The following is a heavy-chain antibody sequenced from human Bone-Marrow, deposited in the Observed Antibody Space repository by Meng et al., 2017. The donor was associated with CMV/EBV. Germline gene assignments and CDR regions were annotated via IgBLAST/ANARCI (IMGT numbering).Heavy chain of an antibody. CDR1: GASISSGGYL. Sequence: TASGASISSGGYLWGGIRHHPGKGLEWIGYSYYSGSTYYNPSLKSRVTISVDTSMSHFSLKLSSVTAADTAVYYCARLNSTMLYFDYWGQGTLVTVSS. CDR3: ARLNSTMLYFDY. J-gene: IGHJ4*02. CDR2: SYYSGST. D-gene: IGHD3-10*02. V-gene: IGHV4-31*02.